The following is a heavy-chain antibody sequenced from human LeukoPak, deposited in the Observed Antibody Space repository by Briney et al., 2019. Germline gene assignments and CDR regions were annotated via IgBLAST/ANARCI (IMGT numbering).Heavy chain of an antibody. CDR2: IYTTGST. D-gene: IGHD3-3*01. J-gene: IGHJ4*02. CDR1: GGSISSVSYY. Sequence: SETLSLTCTVSGGSISSVSYYWTWIRQPAGKGLEWIGRIYTTGSTNYNPSLKSRVTISLDTSKNLFSLNLSSVTAAGTAVYYCARAGSIAISGVPFDYWGQGTLVTVSS. CDR3: ARAGSIAISGVPFDY. V-gene: IGHV4-61*02.